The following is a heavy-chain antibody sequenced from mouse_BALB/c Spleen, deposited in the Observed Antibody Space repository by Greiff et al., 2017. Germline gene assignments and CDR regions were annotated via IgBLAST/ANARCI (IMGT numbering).Heavy chain of an antibody. J-gene: IGHJ4*01. V-gene: IGHV5-12-1*01. CDR2: ISSGGGST. Sequence: EVKVVESGGGLVKPGGSLKLSCAASGFAFSSYDMSWVRQAPEKRLEWVAYISSGGGSTYYPDTVKGRFTISRDNAKNTLYLQMSSLKSEDTAMYYCARTEGGAMDYWGQGTSVTVSS. CDR1: GFAFSSYD. CDR3: ARTEGGAMDY.